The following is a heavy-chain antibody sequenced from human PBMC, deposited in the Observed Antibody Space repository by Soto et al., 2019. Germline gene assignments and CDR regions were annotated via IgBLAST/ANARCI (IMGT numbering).Heavy chain of an antibody. J-gene: IGHJ3*02. D-gene: IGHD6-13*01. CDR1: GFTFSSYW. CDR2: INSDGSST. V-gene: IGHV3-74*01. Sequence: EVQLVESGGGLVQPGGSLRLSCAASGFTFSSYWMQWVRQAPGKGLVWVSRINSDGSSTSYADSVQGRFTISRDNAKHTLYLKMNSLRAEDTAVYYCARDRLGYSSSWFAASDIWGQGTMVTVSS. CDR3: ARDRLGYSSSWFAASDI.